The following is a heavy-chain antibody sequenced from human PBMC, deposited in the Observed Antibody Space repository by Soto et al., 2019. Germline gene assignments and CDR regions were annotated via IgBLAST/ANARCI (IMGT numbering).Heavy chain of an antibody. V-gene: IGHV4-59*08. D-gene: IGHD2-15*01. CDR2: IYYSGST. Sequence: GSLRLSCAASGFTFSSYAMSWVRQAPGKGLEWIGYIYYSGSTNYNPSLKSRVTISVDTSKNQFSLKLSSVTAADTAVYYCARQLTILEWHITGNWFDPWGQGTLVTVSS. CDR3: ARQLTILEWHITGNWFDP. J-gene: IGHJ5*02. CDR1: GFTFSSYA.